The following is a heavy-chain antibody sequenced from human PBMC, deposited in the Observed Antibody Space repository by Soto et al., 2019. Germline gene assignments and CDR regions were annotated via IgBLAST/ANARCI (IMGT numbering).Heavy chain of an antibody. Sequence: EVQLVESGGGLVQPGGSLRLSCAASGFSLSSRWMHWVRQIPGKGLMWVSRIKSDGSSTSYADSVKGRFSISRANAKNTVYLQKNSLRAEDTALYYCVRDQDTYGQAVFDSWGQGTLVTVSS. D-gene: IGHD2-15*01. V-gene: IGHV3-74*01. CDR2: IKSDGSST. CDR3: VRDQDTYGQAVFDS. CDR1: GFSLSSRW. J-gene: IGHJ4*02.